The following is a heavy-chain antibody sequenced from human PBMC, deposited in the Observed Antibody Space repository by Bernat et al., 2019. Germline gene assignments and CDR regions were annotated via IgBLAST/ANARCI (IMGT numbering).Heavy chain of an antibody. Sequence: EVQLVESGGGLTQPGGSLRLSCAASGFTFSSYALNWVHQAPGKGLEWVSTITLSGGSTYYADSVKGRFTISRDNSKNTLYLQMNSLRAEDTAVYYCAKDGYNSGWFFDYWGQGTLVTVSS. V-gene: IGHV3-23*04. D-gene: IGHD6-19*01. CDR1: GFTFSSYA. CDR3: AKDGYNSGWFFDY. CDR2: ITLSGGST. J-gene: IGHJ4*02.